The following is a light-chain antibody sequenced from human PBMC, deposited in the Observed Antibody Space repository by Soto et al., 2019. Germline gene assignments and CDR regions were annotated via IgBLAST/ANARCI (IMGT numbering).Light chain of an antibody. Sequence: DIQMTQSPSPLSASVGDRVTITCRASQSISSWLAWYQQKPGKAPKILIYDASNLESGVPSIFSGSGSGTEFTLTISSLPPDNFATYYCQQYSTYSTLGQGTKVDIK. CDR3: QQYSTYST. V-gene: IGKV1-5*01. J-gene: IGKJ1*01. CDR1: QSISSW. CDR2: DAS.